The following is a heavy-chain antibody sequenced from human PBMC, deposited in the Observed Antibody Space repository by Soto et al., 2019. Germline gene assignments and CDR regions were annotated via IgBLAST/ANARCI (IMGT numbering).Heavy chain of an antibody. D-gene: IGHD3-22*01. J-gene: IGHJ3*02. CDR2: IYYSGST. Sequence: QVQLQESGPGLVKPSETLSLTCTVSGGSVSSGSYYWSWIRQPPGKGLEWIGYIYYSGSTNYNPSPKSRVTISVDTSKTQFSLKLSSVTAADTAVYYCARVLDDYYDSGAYAFDIWGQGTMVTVSS. CDR1: GGSVSSGSYY. V-gene: IGHV4-61*01. CDR3: ARVLDDYYDSGAYAFDI.